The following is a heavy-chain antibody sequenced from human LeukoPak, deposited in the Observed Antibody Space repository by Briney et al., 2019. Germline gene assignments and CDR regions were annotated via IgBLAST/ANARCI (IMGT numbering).Heavy chain of an antibody. CDR3: ARAGDWEPLRSLFGWFDP. Sequence: GSVKVSCKASGYTFTSYGISWVRQAPGQGLEWMGWISAYNGNTNYAQKLQGRVTMTTDTSTSTAYMELRSLRSDDTAVYYCARAGDWEPLRSLFGWFDPWGQGTLVTVSS. CDR2: ISAYNGNT. CDR1: GYTFTSYG. D-gene: IGHD1-26*01. J-gene: IGHJ5*02. V-gene: IGHV1-18*01.